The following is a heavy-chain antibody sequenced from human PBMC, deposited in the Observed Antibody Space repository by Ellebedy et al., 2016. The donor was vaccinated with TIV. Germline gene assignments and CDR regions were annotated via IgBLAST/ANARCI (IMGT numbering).Heavy chain of an antibody. CDR1: GYTFTSYG. CDR3: ARDHMFGGHLVQYWYFDL. CDR2: ISAYNGNT. D-gene: IGHD3-10*02. Sequence: ASVKVSCKASGYTFTSYGISWVRQAPGQGLEWMGWISAYNGNTNYAQKLQGRVTMTTDTSTSTAYMELRSLRSDDTAVYYCARDHMFGGHLVQYWYFDLWGRGTLVTVSS. V-gene: IGHV1-18*01. J-gene: IGHJ2*01.